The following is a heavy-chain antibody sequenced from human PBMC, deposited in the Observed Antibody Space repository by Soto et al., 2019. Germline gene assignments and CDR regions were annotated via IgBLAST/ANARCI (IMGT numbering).Heavy chain of an antibody. J-gene: IGHJ6*03. CDR3: ARGPFLVPAALVNYYYYYYYMDV. Sequence: SETLSLTCAVYGGSFSGYYWSWIRQPPRKGLERIGEINHRGSTNYNTSIKSRITISVDTSKNQFSLKLSSVTAADTAVYYCARGPFLVPAALVNYYYYYYYMDVWGKGTTVTVSS. CDR2: INHRGST. V-gene: IGHV4-34*01. D-gene: IGHD2-2*01. CDR1: GGSFSGYY.